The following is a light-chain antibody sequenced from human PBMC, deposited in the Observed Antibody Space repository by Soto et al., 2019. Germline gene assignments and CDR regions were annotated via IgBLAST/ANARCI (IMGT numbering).Light chain of an antibody. CDR1: QSVSSSY. CDR3: QQYGSSPWT. V-gene: IGKV3-20*01. Sequence: EIGLTHSPGTLSLSPWERATLSCRASQSVSSSYLAWYQQKPGQAPRLLIYGASSRATGIPDRFSGSGSGTDFTLTISRLEPEDFAVYYCQQYGSSPWTFGQGTKVDIK. J-gene: IGKJ1*01. CDR2: GAS.